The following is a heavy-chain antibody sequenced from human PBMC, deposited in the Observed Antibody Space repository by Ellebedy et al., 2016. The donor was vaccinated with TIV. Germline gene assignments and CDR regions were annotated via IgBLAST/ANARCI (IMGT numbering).Heavy chain of an antibody. V-gene: IGHV3-21*01. CDR3: ARGTTGTTSAFDI. CDR2: ISSSSSYI. J-gene: IGHJ3*02. D-gene: IGHD1-1*01. CDR1: GFTFSSYS. Sequence: GESLKISXAASGFTFSSYSMNWVRQAPGKGLEWVSSISSSSSYIYYADSVKGRFTISRDNAKNSLYLQMNSLRAEDTAVYYCARGTTGTTSAFDIWGQGTMVTVSS.